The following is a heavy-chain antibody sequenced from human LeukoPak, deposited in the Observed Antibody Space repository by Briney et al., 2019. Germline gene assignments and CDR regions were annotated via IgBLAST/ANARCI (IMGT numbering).Heavy chain of an antibody. CDR3: TRRGKKASIAVAADYYGMDV. Sequence: GGSLRLSCAASGFTFSGSAMHWVRQASGKGLEWVGRIRSKANSYATAYAASVKGRFTISRDDSKNTAYLQMNSLKTEDTAVYYCTRRGKKASIAVAADYYGMDVWGQGTTVTVSS. CDR1: GFTFSGSA. CDR2: IRSKANSYAT. V-gene: IGHV3-73*01. J-gene: IGHJ6*02. D-gene: IGHD6-19*01.